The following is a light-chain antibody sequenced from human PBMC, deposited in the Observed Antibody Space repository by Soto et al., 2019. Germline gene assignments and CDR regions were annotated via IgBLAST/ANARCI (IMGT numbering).Light chain of an antibody. CDR1: QSVSSSY. CDR2: GAS. CDR3: QQYDSSPPYT. J-gene: IGKJ2*01. Sequence: EIVLTQSPGTLSLSPGERATLSCRASQSVSSSYLAWYQQKPGQAPRLLIYGASSRATGIPDRFSGSGSRTDFTLTISRLEPEDFAVYYCQQYDSSPPYTFGQGTKLEIK. V-gene: IGKV3-20*01.